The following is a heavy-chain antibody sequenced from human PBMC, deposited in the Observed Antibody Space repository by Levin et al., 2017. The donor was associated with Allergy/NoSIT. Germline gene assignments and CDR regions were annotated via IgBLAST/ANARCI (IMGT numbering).Heavy chain of an antibody. CDR3: AREIGKDTDPGGDY. D-gene: IGHD2-15*01. CDR2: INPSGPIT. V-gene: IGHV1-46*01. Sequence: ASVKVSCKASGYTFITYYIHWVRLAPGQGLEWMGIINPSGPITTYAQKFQDRVTMTRDTSTSTVYMELSSLTGEDTAVYYCAREIGKDTDPGGDYWGQGTLVTVSS. J-gene: IGHJ4*02. CDR1: GYTFITYY.